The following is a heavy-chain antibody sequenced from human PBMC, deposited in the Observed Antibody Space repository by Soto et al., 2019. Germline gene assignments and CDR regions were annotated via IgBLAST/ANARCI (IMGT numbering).Heavy chain of an antibody. CDR1: RFTFSHYA. D-gene: IGHD3-3*01. V-gene: IGHV3-23*01. CDR3: AKAMGGYWSGYYNFGMDV. CDR2: ISGSGGST. J-gene: IGHJ6*02. Sequence: GGSLRLSCAASRFTFSHYAMNWVRQAPGKGLEWVSGISGSGGSTYYADSVKGRFTISRDNSKNTLYLQMNSLRVEDTALYYCAKAMGGYWSGYYNFGMDVWGQGTTVTVS.